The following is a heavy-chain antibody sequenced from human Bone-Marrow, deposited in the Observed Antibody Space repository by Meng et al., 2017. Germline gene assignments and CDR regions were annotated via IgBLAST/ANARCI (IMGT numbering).Heavy chain of an antibody. V-gene: IGHV4-39*01. Sequence: QPQLQESGPGLVRPSEALSLTCSVFGGSISTRGYYWGWIRQPPGKGLEWIGSIGHSGFTYYTPSLKSRVTVSIDTSRNQFSLWLTSVTAADTAVYYCVRSSAWVRTGFDPWGQGTLVTVSS. CDR1: GGSISTRGYY. D-gene: IGHD6-19*01. CDR3: VRSSAWVRTGFDP. CDR2: IGHSGFT. J-gene: IGHJ5*02.